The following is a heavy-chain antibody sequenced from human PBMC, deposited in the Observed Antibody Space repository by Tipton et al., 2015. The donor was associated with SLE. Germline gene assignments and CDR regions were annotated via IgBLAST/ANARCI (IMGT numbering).Heavy chain of an antibody. V-gene: IGHV4-39*07. Sequence: TLSLTCTVSHDSVNSNIYSWGWIRQPPGEGLEWIGSLSWTGSTFYNPSLRGRLTISVDRSKNQFSLKLSSVTAADTAVYYCARRDDYGDRRALDYWGQGTLVTVSS. D-gene: IGHD4-17*01. CDR1: HDSVNSNIYS. CDR3: ARRDDYGDRRALDY. CDR2: LSWTGST. J-gene: IGHJ4*02.